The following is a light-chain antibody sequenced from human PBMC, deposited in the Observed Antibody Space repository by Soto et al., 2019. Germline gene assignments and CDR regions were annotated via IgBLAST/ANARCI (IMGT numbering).Light chain of an antibody. CDR1: QSVSSY. Sequence: EIVLTQSPGTLSLSPGERATLSCRASQSVSSYLAWYQQKPGQAPRLLIYGASSRATGIPDRFSGSGSGPDFTLTISRLEPEDLAVYYCQQYGRPSRTFGQGTKVEIK. V-gene: IGKV3-20*01. J-gene: IGKJ1*01. CDR2: GAS. CDR3: QQYGRPSRT.